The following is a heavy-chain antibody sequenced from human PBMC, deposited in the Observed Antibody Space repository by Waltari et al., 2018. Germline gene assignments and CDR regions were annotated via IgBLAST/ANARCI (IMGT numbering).Heavy chain of an antibody. J-gene: IGHJ3*02. CDR3: ARVATGVLDAFDI. CDR1: GFTFSSYS. Sequence: EVQLVESGGGLVKPGGSLRLSCAASGFTFSSYSMNWVRQAPGKGLEWVSSISSSSSYIYYADSVKGRFTISRDNAKNSLYLQMNSLRAEDTAVYYCARVATGVLDAFDIWGQGTTVTVSS. D-gene: IGHD7-27*01. V-gene: IGHV3-21*01. CDR2: ISSSSSYI.